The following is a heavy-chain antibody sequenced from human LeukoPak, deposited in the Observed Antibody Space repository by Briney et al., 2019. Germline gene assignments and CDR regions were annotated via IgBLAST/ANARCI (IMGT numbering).Heavy chain of an antibody. V-gene: IGHV4-30-2*01. CDR2: IYHSGST. D-gene: IGHD2-2*01. CDR1: GGSISSGGYY. Sequence: SQTLSLTCTVSGGSISSGGYYWSWIRQPPGKGLEWIGYIYHSGSTYYNPSLKSRVTISVDTSKNQFSLKLSSVTAADTAVYYCARAQGWGYCSSTSCQRKPSWFDPWGQGTLVTVSS. J-gene: IGHJ5*02. CDR3: ARAQGWGYCSSTSCQRKPSWFDP.